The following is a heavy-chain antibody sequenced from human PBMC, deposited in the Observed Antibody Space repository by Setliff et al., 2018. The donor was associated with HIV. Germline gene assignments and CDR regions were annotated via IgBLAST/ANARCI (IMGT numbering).Heavy chain of an antibody. V-gene: IGHV4-38-2*02. D-gene: IGHD2-21*02. CDR3: ARAMRGVVVTNMYYYYGMDV. J-gene: IGHJ6*02. CDR1: GYSISSGYY. Sequence: SETLSLTCTVSGYSISSGYYWGWIRQPPGKGLEWIGSIYHSGSTYYNSSLKSRVTISVDTSKNQFSLKLSSVTAADTAVYYCARAMRGVVVTNMYYYYGMDVWGQGTTVTAP. CDR2: IYHSGST.